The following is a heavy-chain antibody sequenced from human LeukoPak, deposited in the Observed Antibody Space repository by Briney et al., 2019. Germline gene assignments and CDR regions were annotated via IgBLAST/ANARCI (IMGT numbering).Heavy chain of an antibody. CDR2: IYYSGST. V-gene: IGHV4-39*07. CDR1: GGSISSSSYY. J-gene: IGHJ3*02. D-gene: IGHD3-22*01. Sequence: SETLSLTCTVSGGSISSSSYYWGWIRQPPGKGLEWIGSIYYSGSTYYNPSLKSRVTISVDTSKNQFSLKLSSVTAADTAVYYCARVLVVVITSAFDIWGQGTMVTVSS. CDR3: ARVLVVVITSAFDI.